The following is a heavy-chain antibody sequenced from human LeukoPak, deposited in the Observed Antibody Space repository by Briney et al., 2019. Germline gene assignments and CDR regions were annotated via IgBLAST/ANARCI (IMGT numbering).Heavy chain of an antibody. CDR3: ARTSRDDSSGYYYPYYFDY. J-gene: IGHJ4*02. CDR2: IYYSGST. Sequence: SETLSLTCTVSGGSISTYYWSWIRQPPGKGLEWIGYIYYSGSTNYNPSLKSRVTISLDTSKNQFSLKLSSVTAADTAVYYCARTSRDDSSGYYYPYYFDYWGQGTLVTVSS. D-gene: IGHD3-22*01. V-gene: IGHV4-59*08. CDR1: GGSISTYY.